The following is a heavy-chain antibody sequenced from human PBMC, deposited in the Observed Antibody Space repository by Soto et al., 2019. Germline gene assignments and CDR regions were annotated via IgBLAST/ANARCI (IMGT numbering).Heavy chain of an antibody. D-gene: IGHD3-22*01. CDR2: IYHTGNA. J-gene: IGHJ5*02. Sequence: PSETLSLTCTVSGDPINNYYWAWIRQPPGEGLEWIGSIYHTGNAYYNPSLKSRVTISVDTSKNQFSLKLTSVTAADAALYYCARDFFDSSDYTTNWFDPWGQGTLVTVSS. CDR1: GDPINNYY. CDR3: ARDFFDSSDYTTNWFDP. V-gene: IGHV4-39*01.